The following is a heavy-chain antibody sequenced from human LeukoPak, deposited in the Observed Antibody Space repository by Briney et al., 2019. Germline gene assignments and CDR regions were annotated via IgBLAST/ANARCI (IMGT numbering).Heavy chain of an antibody. CDR2: IRSDDSNK. J-gene: IGHJ6*03. D-gene: IGHD3-10*01. CDR3: AKDQNTQGSYYRTYYYMDV. CDR1: GFTFSSYG. Sequence: GGSLRLSCAASGFTFSSYGMHWVRQASGKGLEWVAFIRSDDSNKYYTDSVKGRFTISRDNSKNTLYLQMNSLRAEDTAVYYCAKDQNTQGSYYRTYYYMDVWGKGTTVTVSS. V-gene: IGHV3-30*02.